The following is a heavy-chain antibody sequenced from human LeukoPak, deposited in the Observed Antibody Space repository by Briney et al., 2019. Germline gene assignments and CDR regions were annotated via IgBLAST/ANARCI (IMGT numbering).Heavy chain of an antibody. D-gene: IGHD6-19*01. V-gene: IGHV3-9*01. J-gene: IGHJ4*02. CDR1: GFTFDNYA. CDR3: AKVRGTYSSGYFFDY. Sequence: GRSLRLSCAASGFTFDNYAMHWVRQAPGKGLEWLSIISWNSGYIGYADSVKGRFTISRDNAKKSLDLQMNSLRAGDTASYYCAKVRGTYSSGYFFDYWGQGTLVTVSS. CDR2: ISWNSGYI.